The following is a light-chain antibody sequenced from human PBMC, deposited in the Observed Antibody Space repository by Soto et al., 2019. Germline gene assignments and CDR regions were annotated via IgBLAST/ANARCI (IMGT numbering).Light chain of an antibody. V-gene: IGKV3-20*01. J-gene: IGKJ5*01. CDR1: QSVSSSN. CDR3: QQYGSSPPIT. Sequence: EVVLTHSPGTLSLSPCERATLSFSACQSVSSSNLAWYQQKQGQAPRLLIYGAASRATGIPDRFSGSGSGTDFTLTISRLEHEDFAVYYCQQYGSSPPITFGQGTRLEI. CDR2: GAA.